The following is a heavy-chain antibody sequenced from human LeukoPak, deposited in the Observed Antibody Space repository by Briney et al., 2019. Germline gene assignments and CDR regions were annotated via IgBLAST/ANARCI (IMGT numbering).Heavy chain of an antibody. V-gene: IGHV3-15*01. CDR2: IRRKSDGGTA. CDR1: GFTFSNAW. D-gene: IGHD4-17*01. Sequence: KPGGSLRLSCAASGFTFSNAWMSWVRQAPGKGLEWVGRIRRKSDGGTADYAAPVKGRFTISRDDSKNTLYLQMNSLKTEDTAVYYCATLTTVPNPFDYWGQGTLVTVSP. J-gene: IGHJ4*02. CDR3: ATLTTVPNPFDY.